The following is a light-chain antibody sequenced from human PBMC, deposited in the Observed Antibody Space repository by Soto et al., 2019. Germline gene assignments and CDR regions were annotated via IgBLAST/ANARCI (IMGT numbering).Light chain of an antibody. Sequence: DIQMTQSPSSLSASVGDRVTISCRASQDIRNVLGWYQQKPGKAPKRLIYESSNLRGGVSSRFSGSGSGTDFTLTIDRLQSDDFATYYCQHSSSDLITFGQGTRLEIK. V-gene: IGKV1-17*01. CDR2: ESS. J-gene: IGKJ5*01. CDR3: QHSSSDLIT. CDR1: QDIRNV.